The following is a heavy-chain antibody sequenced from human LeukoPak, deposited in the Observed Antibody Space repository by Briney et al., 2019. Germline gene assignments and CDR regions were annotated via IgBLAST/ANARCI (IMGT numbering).Heavy chain of an antibody. CDR1: GGSISGGSYY. Sequence: SSETLSLTCTVSGGSISGGSYYWTWIRQPAGKGLEWIGRIYTSGSPNYNPSLKSRVTISLDTSKNHFSLNLSSVTAADTAVYYCARDSPGRYFDYWGQGTLATVSS. CDR3: ARDSPGRYFDY. V-gene: IGHV4-61*02. CDR2: IYTSGSP. J-gene: IGHJ4*02.